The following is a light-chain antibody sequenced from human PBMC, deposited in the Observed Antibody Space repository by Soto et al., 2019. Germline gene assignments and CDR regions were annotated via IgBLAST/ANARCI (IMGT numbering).Light chain of an antibody. CDR1: QNIDIW. J-gene: IGKJ4*01. CDR3: QQHKSYPVT. CDR2: DAS. V-gene: IGKV1-5*01. Sequence: DIQMTQSPSTLSTSVGDSVTINCRASQNIDIWLSWYQQKPGKAPKLLIYDASNLKSGVPSRFSGSGSGTEFTLTISSLQPDDFASYYCQQHKSYPVTFGGGTKVDI.